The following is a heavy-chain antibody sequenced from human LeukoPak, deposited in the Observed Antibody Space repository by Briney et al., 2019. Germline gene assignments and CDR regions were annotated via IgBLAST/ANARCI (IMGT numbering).Heavy chain of an antibody. CDR3: ANHGSGYNFDY. J-gene: IGHJ4*02. V-gene: IGHV3-21*01. Sequence: GGSLRLSCAASGFTFDDYAMHWVRQAPGKGLEWVSSISSSSSYIYYADSVKGRFTISRDNAKNSLYLQMNSLRAEDTAVYYCANHGSGYNFDYWGQGTLVTVSS. CDR2: ISSSSSYI. CDR1: GFTFDDYA. D-gene: IGHD5-12*01.